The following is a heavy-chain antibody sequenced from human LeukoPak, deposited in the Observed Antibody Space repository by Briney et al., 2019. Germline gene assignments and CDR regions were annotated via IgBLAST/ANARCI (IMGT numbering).Heavy chain of an antibody. CDR2: INHSGST. V-gene: IGHV4-34*01. D-gene: IGHD3-10*01. J-gene: IGHJ4*02. Sequence: SETLSLTCAVYGGSFSGYYRSWIRQPPGKGLEWIGEINHSGSTNYNPSLKSRVTISVDTSKNQFSLKLSSVTAADTAVYYCARGVMRGYYGSWSYFGYWGQGTLVTVSS. CDR3: ARGVMRGYYGSWSYFGY. CDR1: GGSFSGYY.